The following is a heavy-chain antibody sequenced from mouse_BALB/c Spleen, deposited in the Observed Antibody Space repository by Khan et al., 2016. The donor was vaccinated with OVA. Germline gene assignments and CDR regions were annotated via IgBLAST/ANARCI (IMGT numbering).Heavy chain of an antibody. CDR1: GFAFNSYD. D-gene: IGHD2-10*01. CDR3: TRPSYYGNPWFTY. CDR2: ISSTGTYT. V-gene: IGHV5-9*02. J-gene: IGHJ3*01. Sequence: EVQLVESGGGLVKPGGSLKLSCEVSGFAFNSYDMSWVRQTPEKRLEWVATISSTGTYTYYPDIVEGRFTISRDTARNTLYLQMSSLRYEDTALYYCTRPSYYGNPWFTYGGQGTLVTVSA.